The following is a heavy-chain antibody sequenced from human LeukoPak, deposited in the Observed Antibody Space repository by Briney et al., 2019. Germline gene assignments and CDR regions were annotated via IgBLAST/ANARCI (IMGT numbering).Heavy chain of an antibody. CDR1: GGSISSGGYY. J-gene: IGHJ4*02. CDR3: ARSYYGSGSYYNNPLAGY. V-gene: IGHV4-30-2*01. CDR2: IYHSGST. D-gene: IGHD3-10*01. Sequence: SETLSLTCTVSGGSISSGGYYWSWIRQPPGKGLEWIGYIYHSGSTYYNPSLKSRVTISVDRSKNQFSLKLSSVTAADTAMYYCARSYYGSGSYYNNPLAGYWGQGTLVTVSS.